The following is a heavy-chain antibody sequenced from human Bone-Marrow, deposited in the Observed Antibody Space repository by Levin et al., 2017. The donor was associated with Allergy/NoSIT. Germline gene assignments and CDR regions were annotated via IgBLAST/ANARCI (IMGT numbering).Heavy chain of an antibody. D-gene: IGHD3-9*01. V-gene: IGHV3-15*01. CDR2: IKSNSNGETT. Sequence: GGSLRLSCAASGFTFNDAWMNWVRQAPGKGLEWVGRIKSNSNGETTEYSASVRGRFTILRDDSKNILYLEMTSLKTEDTAVYYCTTDASLRYFDWLFSDWGQGTLVTVSS. CDR3: TTDASLRYFDWLFSD. J-gene: IGHJ4*02. CDR1: GFTFNDAW.